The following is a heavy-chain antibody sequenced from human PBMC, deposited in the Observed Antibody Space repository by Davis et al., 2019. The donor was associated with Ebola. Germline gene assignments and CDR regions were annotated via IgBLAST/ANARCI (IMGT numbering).Heavy chain of an antibody. D-gene: IGHD5-18*01. CDR2: ISYDGSNK. CDR1: GFTFSSYG. Sequence: GESLKISCAASGFTFSSYGMHWVRQAPGKGLAWVAVISYDGSNKYYADSVKGRFTISRDNSKNTLYLQMNSLRAEDTAVYYCAKATAKYYYYGMDVWGQGTTVTVSS. CDR3: AKATAKYYYYGMDV. V-gene: IGHV3-30*18. J-gene: IGHJ6*02.